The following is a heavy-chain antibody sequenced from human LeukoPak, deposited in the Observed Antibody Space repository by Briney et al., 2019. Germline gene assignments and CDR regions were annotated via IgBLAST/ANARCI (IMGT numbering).Heavy chain of an antibody. Sequence: TSETLSLTCAVSGGSISSTNWWSWVRQPPGKGLEWIGETYHSGSTNYNPSLKSRLTISVGKSKNQFSLRLSSVTAADTAVYYCARGPGPRGYSNGYAFDYWGQGTLVTVSS. CDR2: TYHSGST. V-gene: IGHV4-4*02. CDR3: ARGPGPRGYSNGYAFDY. CDR1: GGSISSTNW. D-gene: IGHD5-18*01. J-gene: IGHJ4*02.